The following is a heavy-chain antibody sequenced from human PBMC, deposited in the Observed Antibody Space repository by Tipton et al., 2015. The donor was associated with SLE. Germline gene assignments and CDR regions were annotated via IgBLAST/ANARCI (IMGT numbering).Heavy chain of an antibody. D-gene: IGHD3-16*01. J-gene: IGHJ3*02. Sequence: TLSLTCTVSGGSISSYYWGWIRQPPGKGLEWIASMHYSGSTNYNPSLKSRVTMSVDTSKNQFSLKLSSVTAADTAVYYCARHTSGGYDAFDIWSQGTLVTVSS. CDR2: MHYSGST. V-gene: IGHV4-59*08. CDR3: ARHTSGGYDAFDI. CDR1: GGSISSYY.